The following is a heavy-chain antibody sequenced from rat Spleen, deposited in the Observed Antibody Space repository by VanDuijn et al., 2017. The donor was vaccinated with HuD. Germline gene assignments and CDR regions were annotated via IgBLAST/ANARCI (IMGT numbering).Heavy chain of an antibody. CDR3: AKDKGEYNNLFDY. D-gene: IGHD1-10*01. CDR2: ITHTDYNT. V-gene: IGHV5-31*01. Sequence: EVQLVESGGGLVQPGGSLKLSCVASGFTFNKYWMTWIRQAPGKGLEWIATITHTDYNTYYPDSVKGRFTISRDNAKTTLYLQMNSLRSEDTATYYCAKDKGEYNNLFDYWGQGVMVTVTS. CDR1: GFTFNKYW. J-gene: IGHJ2*01.